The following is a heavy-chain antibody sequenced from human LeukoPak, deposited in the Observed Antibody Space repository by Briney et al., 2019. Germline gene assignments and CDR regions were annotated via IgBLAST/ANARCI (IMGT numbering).Heavy chain of an antibody. CDR3: ASVIAAAGTWGGYYYYMDV. J-gene: IGHJ6*03. CDR1: GGSISSYY. CDR2: IYYSGST. D-gene: IGHD6-13*01. V-gene: IGHV4-59*01. Sequence: SETLSLTCTVSGGSISSYYWSWIRQPPGKGLEWIGYIYYSGSTNYNPSLKSRVTISVDTSKNQFSLKLSSVTAADTAVYYCASVIAAAGTWGGYYYYMDVWGKGTTVTVSS.